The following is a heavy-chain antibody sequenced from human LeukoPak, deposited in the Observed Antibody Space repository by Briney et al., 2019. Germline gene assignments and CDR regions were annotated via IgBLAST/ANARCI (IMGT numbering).Heavy chain of an antibody. CDR3: ARDGQYSSSWYMSYYGMDV. J-gene: IGHJ6*02. D-gene: IGHD6-13*01. CDR1: GYTFTAYG. CDR2: ISGNNDNA. Sequence: GASVKVSCKASGYTFTAYGISWVRQAPGQGLEWMGWISGNNDNANYAQKAQGRVTMTADTSTSTAYMELRSLRSDDTAVYYCARDGQYSSSWYMSYYGMDVWGQGTTVTVSS. V-gene: IGHV1-18*01.